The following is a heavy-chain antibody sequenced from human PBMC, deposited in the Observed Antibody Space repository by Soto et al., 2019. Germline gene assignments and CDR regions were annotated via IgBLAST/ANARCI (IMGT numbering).Heavy chain of an antibody. CDR1: GGTFSSYA. CDR3: ATQPYGKTQLGDYYYYGMDV. CDR2: IIPIFGTA. Sequence: AASVKVSCKASGGTFSSYAISWVRQAPGQGLEWMGGIIPIFGTANYAQKFQGRVTITADESTSTAYMELSSLRSEDTAVYYCATQPYGKTQLGDYYYYGMDVWGQGTTVTVSS. V-gene: IGHV1-69*13. J-gene: IGHJ6*02. D-gene: IGHD7-27*01.